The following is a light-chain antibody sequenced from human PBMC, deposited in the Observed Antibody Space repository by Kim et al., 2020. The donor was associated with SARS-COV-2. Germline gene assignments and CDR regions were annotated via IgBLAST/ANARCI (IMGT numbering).Light chain of an antibody. CDR2: AAS. V-gene: IGKV1D-16*01. Sequence: SASIGDRVTITWRATQYISIWLALYQQNPENAPKSLIYAASSVQSGVPSRFSGSRSGTDFTLTNSSLQPEDFATYFCQQYSTYPYTFGQGTKLEI. J-gene: IGKJ2*01. CDR1: QYISIW. CDR3: QQYSTYPYT.